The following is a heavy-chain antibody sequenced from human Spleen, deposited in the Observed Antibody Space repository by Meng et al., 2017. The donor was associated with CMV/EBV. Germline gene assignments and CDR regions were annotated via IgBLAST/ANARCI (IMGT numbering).Heavy chain of an antibody. J-gene: IGHJ6*02. CDR3: ARANYYGSGSYYSYYYYGMDV. Sequence: SETLSLTCTVSGGSISSSSYYWAWIRQPPGKGLEWIGSIYYSGSTYYNPSLKSRVTISVDTSKNQFSLKLSSVTAADTAVYYCARANYYGSGSYYSYYYYGMDVWGQGTTVTVSS. D-gene: IGHD3-10*01. CDR1: GGSISSSSYY. V-gene: IGHV4-39*07. CDR2: IYYSGST.